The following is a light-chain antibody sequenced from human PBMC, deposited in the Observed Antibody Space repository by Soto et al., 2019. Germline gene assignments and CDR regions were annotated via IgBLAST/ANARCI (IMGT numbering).Light chain of an antibody. CDR3: QQYNSYFWT. CDR2: AAS. V-gene: IGKV1-9*01. J-gene: IGKJ1*01. CDR1: QGISSY. Sequence: DIQLTQSPSFLSASVGDRVTITCRASQGISSYLAWYQQKPGKVPKLLIYAASTLQSGVPSRFSGSGSGTKFTLTIASLQPDDFATYYCQQYNSYFWTFGQGTKVDIK.